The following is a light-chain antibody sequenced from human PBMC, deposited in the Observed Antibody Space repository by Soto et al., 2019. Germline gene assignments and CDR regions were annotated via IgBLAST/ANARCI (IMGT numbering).Light chain of an antibody. V-gene: IGKV3-15*01. CDR1: QSFSSN. CDR2: GAS. J-gene: IGKJ1*01. Sequence: EIVMTQSPATLSVSPGERATLSCRASQSFSSNLAWYQQKPGQAPRLLIYGASNRATGFPARFSGSGSGTEFTLTINGLQSEDFAVYYCQQYNDNWPTFGQGTKVDIK. CDR3: QQYNDNWPT.